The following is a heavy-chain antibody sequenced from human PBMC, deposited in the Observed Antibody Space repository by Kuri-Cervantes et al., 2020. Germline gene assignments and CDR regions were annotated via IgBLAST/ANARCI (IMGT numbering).Heavy chain of an antibody. J-gene: IGHJ3*02. CDR2: INTNTGNP. Sequence: GGSLRLSCKASGYTFTSYAMNWVRQAPGQGLEWMGWINTNTGNPTYAQGFTGRFVFSLDTSVSTAYLQISSLKAEDTAVYYCAREYDDAFDIWGQGTMVTVSS. CDR1: GYTFTSYA. D-gene: IGHD1-1*01. V-gene: IGHV7-4-1*02. CDR3: AREYDDAFDI.